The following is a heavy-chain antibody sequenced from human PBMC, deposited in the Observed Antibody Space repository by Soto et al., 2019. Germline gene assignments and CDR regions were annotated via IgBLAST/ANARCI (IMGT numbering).Heavy chain of an antibody. CDR2: INHSGSA. CDR1: GESFSGYI. J-gene: IGHJ4*02. CDR3: ARGLITGSHYSGGWYYFDS. D-gene: IGHD6-19*01. Sequence: QVQLKQSGAGLLKPSETLSLTCAVYGESFSGYIWTWIRQTPGKGLQWIGQINHSGSASYNPSLRSRVTISVHPSNSQFSLELSSVAAADTAVYYCARGLITGSHYSGGWYYFDSWGQGTQVTVSS. V-gene: IGHV4-34*01.